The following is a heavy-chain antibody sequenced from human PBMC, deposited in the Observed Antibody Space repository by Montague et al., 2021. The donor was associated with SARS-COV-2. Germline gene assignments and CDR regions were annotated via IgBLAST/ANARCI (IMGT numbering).Heavy chain of an antibody. Sequence: SETLSLTCTVSGFSIGSGDYCGWIRQPPGKRLEWIGSIYHSGTTXNNPPIQSRLTMAKHTSTNLFSLRLTSVTAADTAVFFCVREKAGGLRNVFDIWGQGTPVTVSS. V-gene: IGHV4-38-2*02. J-gene: IGHJ3*02. CDR3: VREKAGGLRNVFDI. CDR1: GFSIGSGDY. CDR2: IYHSGTT.